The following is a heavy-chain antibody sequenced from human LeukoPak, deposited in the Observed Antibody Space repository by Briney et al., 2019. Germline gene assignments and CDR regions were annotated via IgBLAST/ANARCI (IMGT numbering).Heavy chain of an antibody. CDR1: GFTFSSYG. CDR3: ARDQSSSGYYYAGVDY. Sequence: PGGSLRLSCAASGFTFSSYGMHWVRQAPGKGLEWVAVIWYDGSNKYYADSVKGRFTISRDNSKNTLYLQMNSLRAEDTAVYYCARDQSSSGYYYAGVDYWGQGTLVTVSS. D-gene: IGHD3-22*01. J-gene: IGHJ4*02. CDR2: IWYDGSNK. V-gene: IGHV3-33*01.